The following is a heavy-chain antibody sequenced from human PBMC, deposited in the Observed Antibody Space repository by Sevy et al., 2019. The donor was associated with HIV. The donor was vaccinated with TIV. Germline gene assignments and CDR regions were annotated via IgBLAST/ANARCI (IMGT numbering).Heavy chain of an antibody. D-gene: IGHD6-19*01. CDR3: ATPANSVAVTRYFAY. CDR2: IYYRGTT. V-gene: IGHV4-39*01. Sequence: SETLSLTCTVSGASISGSGFYWGWVRQSPGKGLEWIGSIYYRGTTYYNASLKSRLTISADSSKNQFSLNLNSVTAADTAVYYCATPANSVAVTRYFAYWGQGTLVTVSS. CDR1: GASISGSGFY. J-gene: IGHJ4*02.